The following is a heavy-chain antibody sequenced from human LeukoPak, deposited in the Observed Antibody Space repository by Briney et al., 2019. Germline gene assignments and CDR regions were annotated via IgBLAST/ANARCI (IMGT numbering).Heavy chain of an antibody. J-gene: IGHJ5*02. CDR1: GGSISSYY. D-gene: IGHD3-10*01. V-gene: IGHV4-4*07. CDR3: ARETLSYKGITMVRGGQMTP. CDR2: IYTSGST. Sequence: SETLSLTCTVSGGSISSYYWSWIRQPAGKGLEWIGRIYTSGSTNYNPSLKSRVTMSVDTSKNQFSLKLSSVTAADTAVYYCARETLSYKGITMVRGGQMTPWGQGTLVTVSS.